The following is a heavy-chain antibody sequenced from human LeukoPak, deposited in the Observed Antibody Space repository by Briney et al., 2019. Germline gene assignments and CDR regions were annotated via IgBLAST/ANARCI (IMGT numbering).Heavy chain of an antibody. J-gene: IGHJ4*02. Sequence: GGSLRLSCAASGFTFSSYSLNWVRQAPGKGLEWVSHISSGSSAIFYADSVRGRFTISRDNAKNSLYMQMISLRDEDTAVYYCARLYSSSSGLRASDYWGQGTLVTVSS. CDR1: GFTFSSYS. V-gene: IGHV3-48*02. CDR3: ARLYSSSSGLRASDY. D-gene: IGHD6-6*01. CDR2: ISSGSSAI.